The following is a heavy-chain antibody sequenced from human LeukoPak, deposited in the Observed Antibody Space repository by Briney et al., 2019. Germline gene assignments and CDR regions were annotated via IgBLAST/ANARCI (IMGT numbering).Heavy chain of an antibody. D-gene: IGHD6-19*01. J-gene: IGHJ4*02. CDR1: GFTFDDYA. CDR3: AKDSSSGWYKD. CDR2: ISWNSGSI. V-gene: IGHV3-9*01. Sequence: GGSLRLSCAASGFTFDDYAVHWVRQAPGKGLEWVSGISWNSGSIGYADSVKGRFTISRDNAKNSLYLQMNSLRAEDTALYYCAKDSSSGWYKDWGQGTLVTVSS.